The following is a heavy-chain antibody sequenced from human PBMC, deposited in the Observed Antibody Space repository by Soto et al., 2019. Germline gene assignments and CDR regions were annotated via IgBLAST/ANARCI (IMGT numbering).Heavy chain of an antibody. CDR3: ARDGTLYDSRSYYYLS. CDR2: ITPMFATP. CDR1: GGTFSSYT. D-gene: IGHD3-22*01. J-gene: IGHJ5*02. V-gene: IGHV1-69*01. Sequence: QVQLVQSGAEVTKPGSSMKVSCKATGGTFSSYTITWERQAARHGLEWMGGITPMFATPNYALKFRGRVTITADECSSTADMELSSLRSEDTAIYFCARDGTLYDSRSYYYLSWAQGTLVTVSS.